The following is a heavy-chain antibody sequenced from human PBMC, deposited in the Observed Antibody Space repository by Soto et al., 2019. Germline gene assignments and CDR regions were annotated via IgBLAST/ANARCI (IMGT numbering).Heavy chain of an antibody. V-gene: IGHV3-53*01. J-gene: IGHJ6*02. CDR1: GFTVSSNY. Sequence: GSLRLSCAASGFTVSSNYMSWVRQAPGKGLEWVSVIYSGGSTYYADSVKGRFTISRDNSKNTLYLQMNSLRAEDTAVYYCARALLDYSNYYGMDVWGQGTTVTVSS. CDR3: ARALLDYSNYYGMDV. D-gene: IGHD4-4*01. CDR2: IYSGGST.